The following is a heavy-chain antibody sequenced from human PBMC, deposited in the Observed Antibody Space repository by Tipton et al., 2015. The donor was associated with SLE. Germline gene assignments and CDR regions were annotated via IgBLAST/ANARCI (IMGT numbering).Heavy chain of an antibody. CDR2: IKSKTDGGTT. CDR1: GFTFSNAW. V-gene: IGHV3-15*01. J-gene: IGHJ4*02. D-gene: IGHD3-16*01. Sequence: QLVQSGGGLVKPGGSLRLSCAASGFTFSNAWMSWVRQAPGKGLEWVGRIKSKTDGGTTDYAAPVKGRFTISRDNAKNSLYLQMNSLRAEDTAVYYCARDGGYEAGGGWGQGTLVTVSS. CDR3: ARDGGYEAGGG.